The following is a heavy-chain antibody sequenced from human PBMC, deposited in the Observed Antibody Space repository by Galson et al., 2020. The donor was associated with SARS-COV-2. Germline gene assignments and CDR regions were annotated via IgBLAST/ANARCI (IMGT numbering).Heavy chain of an antibody. V-gene: IGHV3-33*01. CDR3: ARDGLVGATTGADY. Sequence: GGSLRLSCAASGFTFSSYGMHWVRQAPGKGLEWVAVIWYDGSNKYYADSVKGRFTISRDNSKNTLYLQMNSLRAEDTAVYYCARDGLVGATTGADYWGQGTLVTVSS. CDR2: IWYDGSNK. D-gene: IGHD1-26*01. CDR1: GFTFSSYG. J-gene: IGHJ4*02.